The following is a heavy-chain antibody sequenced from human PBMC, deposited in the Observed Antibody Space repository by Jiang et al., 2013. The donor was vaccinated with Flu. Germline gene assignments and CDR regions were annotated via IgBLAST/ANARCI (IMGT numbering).Heavy chain of an antibody. V-gene: IGHV5-10-1*01. D-gene: IGHD1-1*01. Sequence: DPDDSSAVYSPSFQGHVTLSADKSINTAYLQWSSLKASDTAIYYCARQETGTTADYYYYFMDIWGQGTTVTVSS. CDR3: ARQETGTTADYYYYFMDI. J-gene: IGHJ6*02. CDR2: DPDDSSA.